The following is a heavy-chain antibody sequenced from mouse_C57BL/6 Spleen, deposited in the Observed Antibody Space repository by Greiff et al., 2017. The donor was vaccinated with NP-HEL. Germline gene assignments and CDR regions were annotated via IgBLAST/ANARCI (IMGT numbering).Heavy chain of an antibody. D-gene: IGHD1-1*01. J-gene: IGHJ2*01. V-gene: IGHV1-5*01. CDR1: GYTFTSYW. Sequence: EVKVVESGTVLARPGASVKMSCKTSGYTFTSYWMHWVKQRPGQGLEWIGAIYPGNSDTSYNQKFKGKAKLTAVTSASTAYMELSSLTNEDSAVYYCTRDPYGSPRGYFDYWGQGTTLTVSS. CDR2: IYPGNSDT. CDR3: TRDPYGSPRGYFDY.